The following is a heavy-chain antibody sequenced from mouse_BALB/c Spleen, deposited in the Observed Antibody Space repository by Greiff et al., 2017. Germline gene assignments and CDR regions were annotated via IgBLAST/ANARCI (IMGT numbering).Heavy chain of an antibody. Sequence: EVQGVESGGGLVQPGGSLKLSCAASGFTFSSYAMSWVRQTPEKRLEWVASISSGGSTYYPDSVKGRFTISRDNARNILYLQMSSLRSEDTAMYYCARDDYDEAWFAYWGQGTLVTVSA. CDR3: ARDDYDEAWFAY. CDR1: GFTFSSYA. V-gene: IGHV5-6-5*01. CDR2: ISSGGST. D-gene: IGHD2-4*01. J-gene: IGHJ3*01.